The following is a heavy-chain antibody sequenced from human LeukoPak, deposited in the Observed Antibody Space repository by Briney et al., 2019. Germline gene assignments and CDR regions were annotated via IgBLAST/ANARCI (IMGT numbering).Heavy chain of an antibody. CDR2: IKEDAGEI. CDR1: GFTFSRYW. D-gene: IGHD2-21*02. CDR3: AKDTNCGGDCYFFHY. J-gene: IGHJ4*02. V-gene: IGHV3-7*01. Sequence: GGSLRLSCAASGFTFSRYWMSWVRQVPGKGLEWVANIKEDAGEIYYVDSVKGRFTISRDNSKNTLYLQMNSLRAEDTAVYYCAKDTNCGGDCYFFHYWGQGTLVTVSS.